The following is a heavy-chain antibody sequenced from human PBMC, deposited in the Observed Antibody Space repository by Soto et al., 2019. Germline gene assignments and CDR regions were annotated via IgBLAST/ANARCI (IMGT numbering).Heavy chain of an antibody. CDR1: GFTFSSYG. CDR2: ISYDGSNK. V-gene: IGHV3-30*18. Sequence: GGSLRLSCAASGFTFSSYGMHWVRQAPGKGLEWVAVISYDGSNKYYADSVKGRFTISRDNSKNTLYLQMNSLRAEDTAVYYCAKESFDWGQGTLVTVSS. CDR3: AKESFD. D-gene: IGHD3-3*02. J-gene: IGHJ4*02.